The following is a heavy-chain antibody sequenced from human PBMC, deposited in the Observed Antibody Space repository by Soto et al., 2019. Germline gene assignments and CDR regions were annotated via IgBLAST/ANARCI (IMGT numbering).Heavy chain of an antibody. J-gene: IGHJ5*02. V-gene: IGHV1-69*01. Sequence: QVQLVQSGAEVKKPGSSVKVSCKASGGTFSSYAISWVRQAPGQGLEWMGGIIPIFGTANYAQKFQGRVTITADESPGTAYMELSSLRSEDTAVYYCASQTYYYGSGSQNWFDPWGQGTLVTVSS. CDR2: IIPIFGTA. CDR1: GGTFSSYA. CDR3: ASQTYYYGSGSQNWFDP. D-gene: IGHD3-10*01.